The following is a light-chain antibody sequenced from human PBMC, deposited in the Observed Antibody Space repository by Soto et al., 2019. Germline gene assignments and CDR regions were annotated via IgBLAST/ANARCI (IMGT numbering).Light chain of an antibody. J-gene: IGKJ1*01. CDR2: DAS. Sequence: DIQMTQSPSSLSASVGDRVTITCQASQDINKNLIWYQQKPGKAPKLLLYDASDLETGVPSRFSGSGSGTGFTFTISNLQPDDFATYYCQQYESYSPWTFGQGTKVDIK. CDR1: QDINKN. CDR3: QQYESYSPWT. V-gene: IGKV1-33*01.